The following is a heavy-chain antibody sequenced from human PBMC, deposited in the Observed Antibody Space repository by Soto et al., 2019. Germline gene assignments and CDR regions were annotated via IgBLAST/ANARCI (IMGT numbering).Heavy chain of an antibody. CDR1: GGSFSGYY. Sequence: WATLSLTCAVYGGSFSGYYWSWIRQPPGKGLEWIGEINHSGSTNYNPSLKSRVTISVDTSKNQFSLKLSSVTAADTAVYYCARAPFVRFFDYWGQGTLVTVS. CDR3: ARAPFVRFFDY. V-gene: IGHV4-34*01. CDR2: INHSGST. D-gene: IGHD3-10*01. J-gene: IGHJ4*02.